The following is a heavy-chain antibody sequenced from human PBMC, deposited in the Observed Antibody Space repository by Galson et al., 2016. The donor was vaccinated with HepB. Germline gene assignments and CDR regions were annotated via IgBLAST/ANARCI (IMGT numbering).Heavy chain of an antibody. V-gene: IGHV3-21*01. CDR3: ARGASYVDNDY. J-gene: IGHJ4*02. D-gene: IGHD3-16*01. CDR2: ISRTSTYI. CDR1: GFTFSAYS. Sequence: SLRLSCAASGFTFSAYSMNWVRRAPGKGLEWVSSISRTSTYIYYADSVRGRFPNSKDNSMNSLYLQMNSLRAEDTAVYYCARGASYVDNDYWGQGPLVTVSS.